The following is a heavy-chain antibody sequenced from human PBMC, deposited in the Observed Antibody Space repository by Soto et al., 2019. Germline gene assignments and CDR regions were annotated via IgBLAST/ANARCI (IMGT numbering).Heavy chain of an antibody. CDR1: GGSISSYY. CDR2: IYYSGST. D-gene: IGHD3-9*01. J-gene: IGHJ4*02. CDR3: ARGGGGFDWLSSFDY. V-gene: IGHV4-59*01. Sequence: SETLSLTCTVSGGSISSYYWSWIRQPPGKGLEWIGYIYYSGSTNYNPSLKSRVTISVDTSKNQFSLKLSSVTAADTAVYYCARGGGGFDWLSSFDYWGQGTLVTVSS.